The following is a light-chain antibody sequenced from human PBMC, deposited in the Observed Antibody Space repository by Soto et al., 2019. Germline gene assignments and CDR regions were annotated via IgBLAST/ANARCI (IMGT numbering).Light chain of an antibody. V-gene: IGKV1-39*01. CDR3: KQCRATPLT. CDR1: QAISNY. J-gene: IGKJ5*01. CDR2: GAK. Sequence: DIQMTQSPSFLSASVGDRVTITCRASQAISNYLNWYQQRPGKAHNLLIFGAKTLQSGVQSRFSGSGYGTDFTLTITTLQPEDVGIYYCKQCRATPLTFGQGTRLEIK.